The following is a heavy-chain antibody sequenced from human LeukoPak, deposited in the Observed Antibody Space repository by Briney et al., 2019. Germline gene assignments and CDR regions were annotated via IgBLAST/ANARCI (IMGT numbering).Heavy chain of an antibody. J-gene: IGHJ5*02. CDR3: VGSSHQRNWFDP. V-gene: IGHV1-46*01. CDR1: GNTFTSDY. CDR2: VHSSGGVI. Sequence: ASVKVSCKASGNTFTSDYMNWVRQAPGQGLEWMGIVHSSGGVIKYAQEFQDRVTVTRDPSTSTIYMELSSLRSEGTAVYYCVGSSHQRNWFDPRGQGTLVIVSS. D-gene: IGHD1-26*01.